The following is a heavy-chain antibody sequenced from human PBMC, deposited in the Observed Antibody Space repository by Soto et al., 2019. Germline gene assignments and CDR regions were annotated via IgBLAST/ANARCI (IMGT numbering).Heavy chain of an antibody. CDR3: AAGGFLEWLYSYGMDV. D-gene: IGHD3-3*01. Sequence: ASVKVSCKASGGTFSSYAISWVRQAPGQGLEWMGGIIPIFGTANYAQKFQGRVTITADESTSTAYMELSSLRSEDTAVYYCAAGGFLEWLYSYGMDVWGQGTTVTVSS. J-gene: IGHJ6*02. V-gene: IGHV1-69*13. CDR1: GGTFSSYA. CDR2: IIPIFGTA.